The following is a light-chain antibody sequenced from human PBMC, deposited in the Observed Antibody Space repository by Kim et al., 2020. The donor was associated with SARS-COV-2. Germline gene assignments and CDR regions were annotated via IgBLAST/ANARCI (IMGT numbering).Light chain of an antibody. CDR2: DSS. J-gene: IGKJ1*01. CDR1: EGVSSS. V-gene: IGKV1-12*01. Sequence: ASAGNRVTITCRASEGVSSSLAWYQQKPGKAPKRRIYDSSSLQRGVPSRFSGSGFGTDFILTISSLQRDDFAVYYCQQSQSAPWTFGQGTKVDIK. CDR3: QQSQSAPWT.